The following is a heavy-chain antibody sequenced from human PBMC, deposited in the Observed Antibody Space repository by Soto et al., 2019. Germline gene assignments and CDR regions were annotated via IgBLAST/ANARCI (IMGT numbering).Heavy chain of an antibody. CDR2: IIPIFGTA. J-gene: IGHJ6*02. Sequence: QVQLVQSGAEVKKPGSSVKVSCKASGGTFSSYAISWVRQAPGQGLEWMGGIIPIFGTANYAQKFQGRVTTTAYVSTGTAYMEPSSLRCEDTDVYYCARDSGGTTVAFGMDVWGQGTTVTVSS. CDR1: GGTFSSYA. V-gene: IGHV1-69*19. D-gene: IGHD4-17*01. CDR3: ARDSGGTTVAFGMDV.